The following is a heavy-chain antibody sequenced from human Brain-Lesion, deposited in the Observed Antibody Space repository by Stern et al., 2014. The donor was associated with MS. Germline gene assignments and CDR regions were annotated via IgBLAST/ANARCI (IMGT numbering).Heavy chain of an antibody. CDR2: FDPEDGET. Sequence: VQLVESGAEVKKPGASVKVSCKVSGYTLTELSMHWVRQAPRKGLEWMGGFDPEDGETIYAQKFQGRVTMTEDTSTETAYTELSSLRSEDAAVYYCATLSPGAGGNYYRHFDYWGQGTLVTVSS. CDR3: ATLSPGAGGNYYRHFDY. V-gene: IGHV1-24*01. D-gene: IGHD1-26*01. CDR1: GYTLTELS. J-gene: IGHJ4*02.